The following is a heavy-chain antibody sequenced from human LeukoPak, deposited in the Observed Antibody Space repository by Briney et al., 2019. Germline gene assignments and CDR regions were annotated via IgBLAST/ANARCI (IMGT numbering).Heavy chain of an antibody. J-gene: IGHJ4*02. CDR2: INYSGNT. Sequence: SETLSLTCTGSGGSISSYYWSWIRQPPGKGPEWIGYINYSGNTNYNPSLKSRVTISVDTSKNQFSLKLSSVTAADTAVYFCARATTLTPYYFDQWGQGTLVTVSS. CDR3: ARATTLTPYYFDQ. D-gene: IGHD4-17*01. CDR1: GGSISSYY. V-gene: IGHV4-59*08.